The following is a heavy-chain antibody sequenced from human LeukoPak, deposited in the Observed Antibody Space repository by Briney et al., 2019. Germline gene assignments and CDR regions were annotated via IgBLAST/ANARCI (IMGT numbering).Heavy chain of an antibody. Sequence: GRSLRLSCAASGLTFSSYAMHWVRQAPGKGLEWVAVISYDGSNKYYADSVKGRFTISRDNSKNTLYLQMNSLRAEDTAVYYCARVHANCTLDYWGQGTLVTVSS. V-gene: IGHV3-30-3*01. J-gene: IGHJ4*02. CDR1: GLTFSSYA. CDR2: ISYDGSNK. CDR3: ARVHANCTLDY. D-gene: IGHD4/OR15-4a*01.